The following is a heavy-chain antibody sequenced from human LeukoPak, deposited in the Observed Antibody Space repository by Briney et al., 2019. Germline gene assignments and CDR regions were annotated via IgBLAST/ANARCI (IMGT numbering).Heavy chain of an antibody. CDR3: ARGRPGDV. CDR1: GGSFSGYY. J-gene: IGHJ6*04. Sequence: ETLSLTCAVYGGSFSGYYWSWIRQPPGKGLEWIGEINHSGSTNYNPSLKSRLTISVHTSKNQFSLKLSSVTAADTAVYYCARGRPGDVWGKGTTFTVSS. CDR2: INHSGST. V-gene: IGHV4-34*01.